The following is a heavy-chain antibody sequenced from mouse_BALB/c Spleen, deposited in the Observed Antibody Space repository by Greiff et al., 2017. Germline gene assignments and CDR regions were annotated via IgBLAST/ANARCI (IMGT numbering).Heavy chain of an antibody. CDR2: ISSGGSYT. CDR3: AREGDLYAMDY. CDR1: GFTFSSYA. J-gene: IGHJ4*01. Sequence: EVKLVESGGGLVKPGGSLKLSCAASGFTFSSYAMSWVRQSPEKRLEWVAEISSGGSYTYYPDTVTGRFTISRDNAKNTLYLEMSSLRSEDTAMYYCAREGDLYAMDYWGQGTSVTVSS. V-gene: IGHV5-9-4*01.